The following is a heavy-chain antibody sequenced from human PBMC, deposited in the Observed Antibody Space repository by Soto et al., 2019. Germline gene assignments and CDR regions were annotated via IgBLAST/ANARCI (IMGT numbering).Heavy chain of an antibody. CDR1: GASISSYY. Sequence: QAQLQESGPGLVKPSETLSLTCTVSGASISSYYWSWIRQPPGKGLEWIGYIYYSGSTNYNPSLKSRVTISVDTSKNQFSLKLSSVTAADTAVYYCARVPNGGYNYWDFDYWGQGTLVTVSS. D-gene: IGHD5-12*01. J-gene: IGHJ4*02. V-gene: IGHV4-59*01. CDR3: ARVPNGGYNYWDFDY. CDR2: IYYSGST.